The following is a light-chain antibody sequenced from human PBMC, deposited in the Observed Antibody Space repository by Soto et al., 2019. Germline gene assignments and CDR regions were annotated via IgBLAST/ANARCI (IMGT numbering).Light chain of an antibody. V-gene: IGKV3-11*01. CDR3: QQRSNWPPAT. CDR2: DAS. J-gene: IGKJ1*01. Sequence: EIVLTQSPGTLSLSPGETATLSCRASQSVSSSYLAWYQQKPGQAPRLLIYDASNRATGIPARFSGSGSGTDFTLTISSLEPEDFAVYYCQQRSNWPPATFGQGTKVDIK. CDR1: QSVSSSY.